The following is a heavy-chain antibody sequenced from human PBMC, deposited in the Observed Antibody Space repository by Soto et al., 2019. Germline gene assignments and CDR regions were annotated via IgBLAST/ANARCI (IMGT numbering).Heavy chain of an antibody. V-gene: IGHV3-64*01. Sequence: EVQLVESGGGLVQPGGSLRLSCAASGFTFSSYAMHWVRQAPGKGLEYGSAISSNGGSTYYANSVKGRFTISRDNSKNTLYLQMGSLRAEDMAVYYCARDLSRSGGDGFDIWGQGTMVTVSS. CDR3: ARDLSRSGGDGFDI. CDR1: GFTFSSYA. D-gene: IGHD6-25*01. CDR2: ISSNGGST. J-gene: IGHJ3*02.